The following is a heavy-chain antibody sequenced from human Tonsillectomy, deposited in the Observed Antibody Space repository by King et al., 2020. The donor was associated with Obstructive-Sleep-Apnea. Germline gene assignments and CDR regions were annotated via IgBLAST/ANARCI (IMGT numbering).Heavy chain of an antibody. V-gene: IGHV1-18*04. Sequence: QLVQSGAEVKKPGASVKVSCKASGYTFTSYGISWVRQAPGQGLEWMGWISAYNGNTNYAQKLQGRVTMTTDTSTSTAYLELRSLRSDDTAVYYCARDPIIITFGGVIVIEHYYYGMDVWGQGTTVTVSS. J-gene: IGHJ6*02. CDR1: GYTFTSYG. CDR2: ISAYNGNT. D-gene: IGHD3-16*02. CDR3: ARDPIIITFGGVIVIEHYYYGMDV.